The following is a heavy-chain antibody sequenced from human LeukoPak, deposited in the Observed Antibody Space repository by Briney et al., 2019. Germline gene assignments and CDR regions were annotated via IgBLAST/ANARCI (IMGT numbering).Heavy chain of an antibody. CDR3: ARAQTLFWEFDGFDI. V-gene: IGHV3-69-1*01. CDR2: MTVTNKI. J-gene: IGHJ3*02. D-gene: IGHD3-3*01. Sequence: GGSLRLSCAASGFTFSSHSINWVRQATGQGLEWIATMTVTNKIYYADSVKGRFTISRDNAENSVYLQMNSLRDEDTAVYSCARAQTLFWEFDGFDIWGRGTKVTVSS. CDR1: GFTFSSHS.